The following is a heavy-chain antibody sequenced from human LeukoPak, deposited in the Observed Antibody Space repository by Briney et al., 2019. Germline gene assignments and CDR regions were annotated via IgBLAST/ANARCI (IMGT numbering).Heavy chain of an antibody. J-gene: IGHJ6*03. V-gene: IGHV1-69*13. Sequence: SVKVSCKASGGTFSSYAISWVRQAPGQGLEWMGGIIPIFGTANYAQKFQGRVTITADESTSTAYMELSSLRSADTAVYYRGSALGGDCSSTSCYSSADYYYYYMDVWGKGTTVTVSS. CDR1: GGTFSSYA. CDR2: IIPIFGTA. CDR3: GSALGGDCSSTSCYSSADYYYYYMDV. D-gene: IGHD2-2*02.